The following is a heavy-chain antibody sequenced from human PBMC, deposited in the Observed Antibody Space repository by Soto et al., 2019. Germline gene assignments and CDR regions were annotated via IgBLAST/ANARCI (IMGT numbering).Heavy chain of an antibody. J-gene: IGHJ4*02. CDR1: GFTVSSNY. CDR2: IYSGGST. Sequence: PGESLKISFAASGFTVSSNYMSWVRRAPGKGLEWVSVIYSGGSTYYADSVKGRFTISRDNSKNTLYLQMNSLRAEDTAVYYCARDFDYWGQGTLVTVSS. V-gene: IGHV3-53*01. CDR3: ARDFDY.